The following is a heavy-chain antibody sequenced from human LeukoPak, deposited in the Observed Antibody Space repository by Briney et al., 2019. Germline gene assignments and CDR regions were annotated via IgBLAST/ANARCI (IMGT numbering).Heavy chain of an antibody. D-gene: IGHD5-12*01. CDR3: AKLAFQWLRHEYFDY. Sequence: GGSLRLSCAASGFTFSSYGMHWVRQAPGKGLEWVAVISYDGSNKYYADSVKGRFTISRDNSKNTLYLQMNSLRAEDTAVYYCAKLAFQWLRHEYFDYWGQGTLVTVSS. CDR2: ISYDGSNK. J-gene: IGHJ4*02. V-gene: IGHV3-30*18. CDR1: GFTFSSYG.